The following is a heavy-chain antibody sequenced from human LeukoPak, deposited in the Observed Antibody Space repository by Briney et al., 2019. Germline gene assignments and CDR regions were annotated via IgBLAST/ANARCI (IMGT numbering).Heavy chain of an antibody. J-gene: IGHJ4*02. CDR2: INHSGST. Sequence: SETLSLTCAVYGGSFSGYYWSWIRQPPGKGLEWIGEINHSGSTNYNPSLKSRVTISVDTSKNQFSLKLSSVTAADTAVYYCARGLLSSSWHVFDYWGQGTLVTVSS. V-gene: IGHV4-34*01. D-gene: IGHD6-13*01. CDR3: ARGLLSSSWHVFDY. CDR1: GGSFSGYY.